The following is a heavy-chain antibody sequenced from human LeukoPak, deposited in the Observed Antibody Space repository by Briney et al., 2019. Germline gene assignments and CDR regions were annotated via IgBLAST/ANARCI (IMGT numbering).Heavy chain of an antibody. CDR3: ARTGYYYDSSDY. J-gene: IGHJ4*02. D-gene: IGHD3-22*01. Sequence: SETLSLTRTVSGYSISIGYYWGWIRQSPGKGLEWIGNIYHSGSTYYNPSLKSRVTISVDTSKNQFSLKLSSVTAADTAVYYCARTGYYYDSSDYWGQGTLVTVSS. CDR1: GYSISIGYY. CDR2: IYHSGST. V-gene: IGHV4-38-2*02.